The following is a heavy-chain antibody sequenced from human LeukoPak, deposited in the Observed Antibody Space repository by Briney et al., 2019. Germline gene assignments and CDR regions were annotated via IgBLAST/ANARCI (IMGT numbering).Heavy chain of an antibody. J-gene: IGHJ5*02. Sequence: ASVKVSCKATGYTFTSYGISWLRQAPGQGLEWIGWISAYNGNTNYAQKFQGRVTMTTDTSTSTAYMELRSLRSDDTAMYYCARGGYILDSDWFDPWGQGTLVTVSS. D-gene: IGHD1-26*01. CDR3: ARGGYILDSDWFDP. CDR2: ISAYNGNT. CDR1: GYTFTSYG. V-gene: IGHV1-18*01.